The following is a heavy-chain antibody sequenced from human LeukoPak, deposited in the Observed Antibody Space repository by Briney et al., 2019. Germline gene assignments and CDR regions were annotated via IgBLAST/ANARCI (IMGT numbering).Heavy chain of an antibody. D-gene: IGHD4-23*01. J-gene: IGHJ3*02. Sequence: ASVKVSCKASGYTFTSYGISWVRQAPGQGLEWMGWISAYNGNTNYAQKFQGRVTITTDESTSTAYMELSSLRSEDTAVYYCARDRAGPVVGGRWAFDTWGQGTMVTVSS. CDR2: ISAYNGNT. CDR3: ARDRAGPVVGGRWAFDT. CDR1: GYTFTSYG. V-gene: IGHV1-18*01.